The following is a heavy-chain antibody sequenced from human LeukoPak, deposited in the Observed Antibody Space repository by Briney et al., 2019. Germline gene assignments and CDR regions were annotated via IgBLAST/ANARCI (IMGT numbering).Heavy chain of an antibody. J-gene: IGHJ6*02. CDR2: IKQDGGDK. D-gene: IGHD3-10*01. CDR1: GFTFSNYY. V-gene: IGHV3-7*01. Sequence: QTGGSLRLSCAASGFTFSNYYMTWVRQAPGKGLEWVANIKQDGGDKYYVDSVKGRFTISRDNAKNSLYLQMNSLRAEDTAVYYCAKDIRRLLWFGELINYYYGMDVWGQGTTVTVSS. CDR3: AKDIRRLLWFGELINYYYGMDV.